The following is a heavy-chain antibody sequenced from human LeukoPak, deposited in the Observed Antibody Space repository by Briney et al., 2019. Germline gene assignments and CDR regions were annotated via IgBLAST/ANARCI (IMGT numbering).Heavy chain of an antibody. Sequence: SETLSLTCTVSGGSISSYYWSWIRQPAGKGLEWIGRIYTSGSTNYNPSLKSRVTMSVDTSKDQFSLKLSSVTAADTAVYYCARDRPFNWNDGPDNWFDPWGQGTLVTVSS. V-gene: IGHV4-4*07. D-gene: IGHD1-20*01. CDR3: ARDRPFNWNDGPDNWFDP. J-gene: IGHJ5*02. CDR2: IYTSGST. CDR1: GGSISSYY.